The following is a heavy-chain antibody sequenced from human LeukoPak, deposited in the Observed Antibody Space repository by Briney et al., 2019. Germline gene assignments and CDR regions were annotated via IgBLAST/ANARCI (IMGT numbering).Heavy chain of an antibody. CDR2: TSYDGSDK. CDR1: GFTFSTYD. D-gene: IGHD5-18*01. CDR3: ARDKSQVGYSYGRNFDY. V-gene: IGHV3-30*01. Sequence: GGSLRPSCAASGFTFSTYDLHWVRQAPGKGLGGVAVTSYDGSDKDYADSVKGRFTISRDNSKNKLYLQMNSLRPEDTAVYCCARDKSQVGYSYGRNFDYWGQGTLVTVSS. J-gene: IGHJ4*02.